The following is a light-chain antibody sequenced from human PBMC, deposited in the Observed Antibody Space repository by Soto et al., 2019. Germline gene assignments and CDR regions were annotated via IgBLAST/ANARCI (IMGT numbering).Light chain of an antibody. J-gene: IGKJ4*01. V-gene: IGKV1-33*01. Sequence: DIQMTQSPSSLSASVRDRVTITCQASQDISNYLNWYQQKPGKAPKLLIYDASNLETGVPSRFSGSGSGTDFTFTISSLQPEDIATYYCQQYDNLPRLTFGGGTKVEIK. CDR1: QDISNY. CDR2: DAS. CDR3: QQYDNLPRLT.